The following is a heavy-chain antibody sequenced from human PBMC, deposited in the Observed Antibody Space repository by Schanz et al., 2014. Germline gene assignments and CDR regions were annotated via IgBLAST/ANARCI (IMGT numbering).Heavy chain of an antibody. J-gene: IGHJ4*02. CDR3: ARDRRFFDRDDLYYFDS. CDR1: GYIFINSG. V-gene: IGHV1-18*01. CDR2: ISVYTGNT. Sequence: QIQLVQSGPEVKKPGATVKVSCKASGYIFINSGISWVRQAPGQGLEWMGWISVYTGNTKYGQKVQGRVTMTADTSTNTAYMELRSLRSDDTAVYYCARDRRFFDRDDLYYFDSWGQGTLVTVSS. D-gene: IGHD3-3*01.